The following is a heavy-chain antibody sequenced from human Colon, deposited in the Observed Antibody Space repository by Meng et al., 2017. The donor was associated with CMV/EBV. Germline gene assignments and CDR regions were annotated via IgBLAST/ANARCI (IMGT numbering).Heavy chain of an antibody. V-gene: IGHV1-69*04. CDR2: ITPIVGMT. Sequence: SVKVSCKASGGTFSSNTISWVRQAPGQGLEWMGKITPIVGMTNYAQRFQGRVVINADRSTSTADMELSSLRSDDTAVYYCARDRCSSTSCYDYYYGMDVWGQGTTVTVSS. CDR3: ARDRCSSTSCYDYYYGMDV. J-gene: IGHJ6*02. CDR1: GGTFSSNT. D-gene: IGHD2-2*01.